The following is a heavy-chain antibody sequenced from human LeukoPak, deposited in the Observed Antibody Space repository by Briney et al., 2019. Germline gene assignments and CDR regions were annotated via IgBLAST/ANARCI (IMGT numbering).Heavy chain of an antibody. J-gene: IGHJ4*02. D-gene: IGHD2-2*01. CDR2: IIPILGIA. Sequence: GASVKVSCKASGGTVSSYAISWVRQAPGQGREWRGRIIPILGIANYAQKFQGRVTITAHKSTSTAYMELSSLRSEDTAVYYCARWGYCSSTSCSDYWGQGTLVTVSS. CDR3: ARWGYCSSTSCSDY. V-gene: IGHV1-69*04. CDR1: GGTVSSYA.